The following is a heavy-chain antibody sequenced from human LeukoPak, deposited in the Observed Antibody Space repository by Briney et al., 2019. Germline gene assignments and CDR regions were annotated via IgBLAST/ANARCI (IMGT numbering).Heavy chain of an antibody. D-gene: IGHD3/OR15-3a*01. CDR2: VYNSGNTNYNT. CDR3: ARAQYDFWNGYYHYNKCFDP. CDR1: GDSISSNH. J-gene: IGHJ5*02. Sequence: PSETLSLTCIVSGDSISSNHWSWIRQPPGKGLQWIGNVYNSGNTNYNTNYNPSINSRVTISVDLSNNNFSLKLRSVTPADTTVYYGARAQYDFWNGYYHYNKCFDPWGRGTGVTVTS. V-gene: IGHV4-59*01.